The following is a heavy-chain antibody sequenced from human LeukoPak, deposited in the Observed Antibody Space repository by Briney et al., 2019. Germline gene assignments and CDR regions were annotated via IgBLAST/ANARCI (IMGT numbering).Heavy chain of an antibody. CDR2: INPNSGGT. Sequence: ASVKVSCKASGGTFSSYAISWVRQAPGQGLEWMGRINPNSGGTNYAQKFQGRVTMTRDTSISTAYMELSRLRSDDTAVYYCARDYGDSNPEGDYWGQGTLVTVSS. V-gene: IGHV1-2*06. CDR1: GGTFSSYA. J-gene: IGHJ4*02. CDR3: ARDYGDSNPEGDY. D-gene: IGHD4-11*01.